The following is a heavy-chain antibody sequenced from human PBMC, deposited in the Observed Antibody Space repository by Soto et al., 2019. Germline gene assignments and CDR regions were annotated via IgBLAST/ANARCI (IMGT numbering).Heavy chain of an antibody. D-gene: IGHD3-3*01. V-gene: IGHV3-23*01. CDR1: GFTFRNFA. CDR3: AKDRTWSGYWYFDP. Sequence: DVQLLESGGGWVQPGGSLRLSCAASGFTFRNFAMSWVRQAPGKGLEWVSGLSGSGANTYYADSARGRFTISRDNSKNMLYLEMNNMRADDTAIYFCAKDRTWSGYWYFDPWGRGTLVTVSS. J-gene: IGHJ2*01. CDR2: LSGSGANT.